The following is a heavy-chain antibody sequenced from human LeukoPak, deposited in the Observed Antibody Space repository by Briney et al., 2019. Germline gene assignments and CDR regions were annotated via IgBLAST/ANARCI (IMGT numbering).Heavy chain of an antibody. CDR1: GGSISSSY. V-gene: IGHV4-59*01. CDR2: ISNRGST. D-gene: IGHD3-10*01. Sequence: SETLSLTCTVSGGSISSSYWSWIRQPPGKGLEWIGYISNRGSTKYNPSLKSRVTISVDTSKNQISLRLNSVTAADTAVYYCARAEGYYASGNWFDPWGQGTLVTVSS. J-gene: IGHJ5*02. CDR3: ARAEGYYASGNWFDP.